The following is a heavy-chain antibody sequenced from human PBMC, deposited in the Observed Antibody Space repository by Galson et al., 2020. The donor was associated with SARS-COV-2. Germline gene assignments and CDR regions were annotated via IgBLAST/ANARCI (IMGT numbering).Heavy chain of an antibody. D-gene: IGHD5-18*01. CDR1: Y. CDR3: ARASCEYTYGECYYLDY. CDR2: INQSETT. J-gene: IGHJ4*02. V-gene: IGHV4-34*01. Sequence: YWSWISQPPVKALEWLVEINQSETTNYNPSLKSRVTISVETSKNQFSLKLSAVTAADTAVYYCARASCEYTYGECYYLDYWGQGALATVSS.